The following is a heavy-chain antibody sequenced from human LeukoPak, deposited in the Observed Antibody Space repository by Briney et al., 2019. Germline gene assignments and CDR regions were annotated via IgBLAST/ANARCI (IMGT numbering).Heavy chain of an antibody. CDR3: AREHYYDSSGYYYYFDY. CDR1: GGSITNYY. J-gene: IGHJ4*02. CDR2: IYNSGST. D-gene: IGHD3-22*01. Sequence: SETLSLTCTVSGGSITNYYWSWIRQPPGKGLEWIGYIYNSGSTNYNPSLKSRVTISVDTSKNQFSLKLTSVTAADTAVYYCAREHYYDSSGYYYYFDYWGQGTLVTVSS. V-gene: IGHV4-59*08.